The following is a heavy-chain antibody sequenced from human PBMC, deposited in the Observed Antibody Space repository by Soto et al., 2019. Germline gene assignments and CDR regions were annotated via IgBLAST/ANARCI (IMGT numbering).Heavy chain of an antibody. CDR2: IDYSGST. J-gene: IGHJ6*02. D-gene: IGHD4-4*01. V-gene: IGHV4-61*01. CDR1: GGSVSSDNYY. CDR3: ARVVPATITTFYGMDV. Sequence: SETLSLTCTVSGGSVSSDNYYWSWIRQPPGKGLGWIGHIDYSGSTNYNPSLKSRVTISVDTSKNQFSLKLSSVTAADTAIYFCARVVPATITTFYGMDVWGQGTTVTVSS.